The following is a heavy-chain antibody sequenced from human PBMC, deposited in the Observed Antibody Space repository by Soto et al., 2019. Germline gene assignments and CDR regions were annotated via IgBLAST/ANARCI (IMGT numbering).Heavy chain of an antibody. CDR2: ISAYNGNT. Sequence: VKVSCKASGYTFTSYGISWVRQAPGQGLEWMGWISAYNGNTNYAQKLQGRVTMTTDTSTSTAYMELRSLRSDDTAVYYCARDAAADYGDYLYYFDYWGQGTLVTVSS. D-gene: IGHD4-17*01. CDR3: ARDAAADYGDYLYYFDY. J-gene: IGHJ4*02. V-gene: IGHV1-18*01. CDR1: GYTFTSYG.